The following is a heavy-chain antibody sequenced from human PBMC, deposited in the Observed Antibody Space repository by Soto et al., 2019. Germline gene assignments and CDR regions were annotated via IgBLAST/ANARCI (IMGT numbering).Heavy chain of an antibody. CDR1: GFAFNNYG. Sequence: GGSLRLSCTVSGFAFNNYGINWVRQAPGKGLEWVSSISKSDYTYYSDSVTGRFTISRDNAKNSVSLQMNTLRVEDTAVYYCAREDSIIIPAVSDFWGQGTLVTVSS. V-gene: IGHV3-21*01. J-gene: IGHJ4*02. D-gene: IGHD2-2*01. CDR2: ISKSDYT. CDR3: AREDSIIIPAVSDF.